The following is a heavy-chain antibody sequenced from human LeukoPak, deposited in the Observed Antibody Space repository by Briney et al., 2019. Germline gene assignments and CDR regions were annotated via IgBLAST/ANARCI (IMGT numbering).Heavy chain of an antibody. CDR1: GFTSSSYV. CDR2: ISTDGRYK. CDR3: ARNRGAHGYYWGDD. D-gene: IGHD3-3*01. V-gene: IGHV3-30*03. J-gene: IGHJ1*01. Sequence: GGSLRLSCAASGFTSSSYVVHWVRQAPGKGLEWVAVISTDGRYKYYLDSVKGRFTISRDNSKNTLYVQMNSLRPDDTAVYYCARNRGAHGYYWGDDWGEGTLATVSS.